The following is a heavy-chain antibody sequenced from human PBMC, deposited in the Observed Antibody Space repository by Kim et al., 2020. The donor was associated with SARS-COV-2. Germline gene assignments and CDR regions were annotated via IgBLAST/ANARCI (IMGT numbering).Heavy chain of an antibody. CDR3: ARELGRYYYYGMDV. D-gene: IGHD3-3*01. V-gene: IGHV1-3*01. J-gene: IGHJ6*02. Sequence: YSQKFQGRGTITRDASASTAYMELSSLRSEDTAVYYCARELGRYYYYGMDVWGQGTTVTVSS.